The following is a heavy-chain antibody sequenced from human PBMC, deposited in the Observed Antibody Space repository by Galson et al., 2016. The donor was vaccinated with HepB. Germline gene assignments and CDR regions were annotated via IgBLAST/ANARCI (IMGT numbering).Heavy chain of an antibody. CDR3: AGATHGNTWFDY. J-gene: IGHJ4*02. CDR1: GYRSTNYW. V-gene: IGHV5-51*01. Sequence: QSGAEVKKPGESLRISCQAFGYRSTNYWIGWVRQMPGTGLEWLGLIYFGGFETRYSPSFQGRVIVSADRSINTAYLQWGSLEASDTAIYYCAGATHGNTWFDYWGQGTQVTVS. D-gene: IGHD4/OR15-4a*01. CDR2: IYFGGFET.